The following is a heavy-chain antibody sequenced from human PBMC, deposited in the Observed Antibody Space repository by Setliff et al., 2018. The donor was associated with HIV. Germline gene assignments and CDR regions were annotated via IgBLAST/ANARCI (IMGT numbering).Heavy chain of an antibody. J-gene: IGHJ4*02. D-gene: IGHD5-18*01. CDR1: GYRFTGFA. V-gene: IGHV1-3*01. CDR3: ARGLREYSYGSPDY. CDR2: INAGTGNT. Sequence: ASVKVSCKASGYRFTGFAIHWVRQAPGQRFEWMGWINAGTGNTKYPQKFQDRVTISRDIHANTAYMELSSLRSEDTAIYYCARGLREYSYGSPDYWGPGTLVTVSS.